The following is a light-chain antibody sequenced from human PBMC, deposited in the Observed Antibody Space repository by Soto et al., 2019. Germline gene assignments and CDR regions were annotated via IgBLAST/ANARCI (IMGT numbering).Light chain of an antibody. CDR2: AAS. CDR3: EQYNNWHRT. V-gene: IGKV3-15*01. J-gene: IGKJ1*01. CDR1: QSVNSN. Sequence: EIVLTQSPRTLSLSPGERATLSCRSSQSVNSNLAWYQQQPAQAPRLLIYAASTRATGIPARFSGSGSGTEFTITIISMQSEDFAVSYCEQYNNWHRTFGQGTKVDIK.